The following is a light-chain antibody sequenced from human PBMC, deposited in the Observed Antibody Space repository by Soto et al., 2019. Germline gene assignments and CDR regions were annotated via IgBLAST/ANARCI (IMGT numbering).Light chain of an antibody. CDR1: QSLSTW. J-gene: IGKJ5*01. V-gene: IGKV1-5*03. CDR3: QQYNSYMYT. CDR2: KAS. Sequence: SPSTLSASVGDRVTITCRASQSLSTWLAWYQQKPGKAPKLLIYKASVLESGVPSRFSGSGSGTEFTLTISSLQPDDFATYYCQQYNSYMYTFGQGTRLEIK.